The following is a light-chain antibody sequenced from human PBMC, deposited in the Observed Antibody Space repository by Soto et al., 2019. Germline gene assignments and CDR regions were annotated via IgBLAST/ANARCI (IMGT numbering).Light chain of an antibody. CDR2: DAS. CDR3: QNRSNWPFI. J-gene: IGKJ4*01. V-gene: IGKV3-11*01. CDR1: QSVSRY. Sequence: EIVLTQSPATLSLSPGERATLSCRASQSVSRYLAWYQQKPGQAPRLLIYDASNRATGIPARFSGSGSGTDFTLTISILEPEDFAVYYCQNRSNWPFIFGGGTKVEIK.